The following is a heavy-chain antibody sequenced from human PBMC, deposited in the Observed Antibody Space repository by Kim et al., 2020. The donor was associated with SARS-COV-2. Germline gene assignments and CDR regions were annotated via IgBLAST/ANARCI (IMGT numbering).Heavy chain of an antibody. D-gene: IGHD4-4*01. CDR2: IYYSGST. CDR1: GGSISRYY. Sequence: SETLSLTCTVSGGSISRYYWSWIRQPPGKGLEWIGYIYYSGSTNYNPSLKSRVTISVDTSKNQFSLKLSSVTAADTAVYYCARDGRDYSPDYYYGMDVWGQGTTVTVSS. V-gene: IGHV4-59*13. CDR3: ARDGRDYSPDYYYGMDV. J-gene: IGHJ6*01.